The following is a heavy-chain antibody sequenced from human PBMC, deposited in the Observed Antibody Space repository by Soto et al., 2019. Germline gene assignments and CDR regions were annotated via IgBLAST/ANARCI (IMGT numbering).Heavy chain of an antibody. CDR2: ISYDGSNK. D-gene: IGHD3-9*01. CDR3: AKDYQARYFDWLNYYYYGMDV. Sequence: GGSLRLSCAASGFTFSSYGMHWVRQAPGKGLEWVAVISYDGSNKYYADSVKGRFTISRDNSKNTLYLQMNSLRAEDTAVYYCAKDYQARYFDWLNYYYYGMDVWGQGTTVTVSS. J-gene: IGHJ6*02. CDR1: GFTFSSYG. V-gene: IGHV3-30*18.